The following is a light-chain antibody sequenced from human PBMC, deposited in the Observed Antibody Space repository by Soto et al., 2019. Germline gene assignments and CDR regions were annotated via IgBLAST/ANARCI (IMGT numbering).Light chain of an antibody. CDR1: RSVSSSH. CDR2: AAS. J-gene: IGKJ5*01. CDR3: QQYSPSPP. V-gene: IGKV3-20*01. Sequence: SLSPGALSLSRHEIATLSCRASRSVSSSHLAWYQQKPGQAPRLLIYAASTRATGIPDRFSGSGSGTDFTLTINILEDEDFAVYCCQQYSPSPPFGEGTRLEIK.